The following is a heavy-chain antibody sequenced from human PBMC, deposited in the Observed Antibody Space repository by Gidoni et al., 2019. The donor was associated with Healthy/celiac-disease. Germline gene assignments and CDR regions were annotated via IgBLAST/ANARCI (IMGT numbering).Heavy chain of an antibody. CDR1: GFPFSSDS. CDR2: ISSSSSTI. Sequence: EVQLVESGGGLVQPGGSLRLSCAASGFPFSSDSMTWVRQAPGKGLGWVSYISSSSSTIYYADSVKGRFTISRDNAKNSLYLQMNSLRDEDTAVYYCARDLKVRGVSYYGMDVWGQGTTVTVSS. D-gene: IGHD3-10*01. CDR3: ARDLKVRGVSYYGMDV. V-gene: IGHV3-48*02. J-gene: IGHJ6*02.